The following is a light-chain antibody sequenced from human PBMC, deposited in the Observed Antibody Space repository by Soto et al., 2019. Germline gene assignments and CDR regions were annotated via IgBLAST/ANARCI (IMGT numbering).Light chain of an antibody. Sequence: QSVPTQPPSASGTPGQRVTISCSGSSSNIGTNYVYWYQQLPGTAPKLLIHRNNQRPSGVPDRFSGSKSGTSASLAISGLRSEDEAVYYCAAWDDSLSGYVFGTGTKLTVL. J-gene: IGLJ1*01. CDR3: AAWDDSLSGYV. CDR1: SSNIGTNY. V-gene: IGLV1-47*01. CDR2: RNN.